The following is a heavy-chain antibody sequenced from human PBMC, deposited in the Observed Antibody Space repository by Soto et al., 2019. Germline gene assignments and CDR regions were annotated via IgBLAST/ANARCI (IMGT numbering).Heavy chain of an antibody. Sequence: EVQLVESGGGLVQPGGSLRLSCAASGFTFSSYWIHWVRQAPGKGLVRVSRVNNDGSDTIYADSVKGRFTISRDNAKNTVYLPMSSLRDEHTALYFCARGGFMHAFDMWGQGTMVTVSS. D-gene: IGHD2-8*01. J-gene: IGHJ3*02. CDR2: VNNDGSDT. CDR1: GFTFSSYW. V-gene: IGHV3-74*01. CDR3: ARGGFMHAFDM.